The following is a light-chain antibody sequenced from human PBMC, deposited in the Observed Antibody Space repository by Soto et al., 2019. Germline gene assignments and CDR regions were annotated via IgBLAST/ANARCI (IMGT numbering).Light chain of an antibody. CDR2: DAS. CDR3: QQYKSWFT. CDR1: QSINNN. V-gene: IGKV3-15*01. Sequence: IVMTQSPATLSVSPGERATLSCRASQSINNNLAWYQQKPGQAPRLLIYDASTGATDIPARFSGSGSGTEFTLTISSLQSEDSAIYYCQQYKSWFTFGQGPSWRSN. J-gene: IGKJ2*01.